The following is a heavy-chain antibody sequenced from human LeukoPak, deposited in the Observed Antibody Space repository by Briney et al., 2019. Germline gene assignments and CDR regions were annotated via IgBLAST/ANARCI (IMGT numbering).Heavy chain of an antibody. D-gene: IGHD5-24*01. CDR2: IYTSGST. V-gene: IGHV4-4*07. J-gene: IGHJ4*02. Sequence: SETLSLTCAVYGGSFSGYYWSWIRQPAGKGLEWIGRIYTSGSTNYNPSLKSRVTMSVDTSKNQFSLKLSSVTAADTAVYYCARDGPISFDYWGQGTLVTVSS. CDR1: GGSFSGYY. CDR3: ARDGPISFDY.